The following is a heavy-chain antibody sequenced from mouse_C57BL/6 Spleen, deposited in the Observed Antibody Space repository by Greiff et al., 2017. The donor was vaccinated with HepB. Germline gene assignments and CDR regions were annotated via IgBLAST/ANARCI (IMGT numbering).Heavy chain of an antibody. CDR3: AREENCNPPV. Sequence: QVQLKQSGPELVKPGASVKISCKASGYAFSSSWMNWVKQRPGKGLEWIGRIYPGDGDTNYNGKFKGKATLTADKSSSTAYMQLSSLTSEDSAVYFCAREENCNPPVWGTGTTVTVSS. V-gene: IGHV1-82*01. CDR1: GYAFSSSW. CDR2: IYPGDGDT. J-gene: IGHJ1*03. D-gene: IGHD2-1*01.